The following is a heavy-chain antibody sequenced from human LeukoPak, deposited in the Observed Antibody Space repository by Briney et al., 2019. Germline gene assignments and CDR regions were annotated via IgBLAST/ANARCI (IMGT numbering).Heavy chain of an antibody. CDR2: IKTDGSEK. D-gene: IGHD3-10*02. J-gene: IGHJ3*02. CDR1: GFTFRDYA. V-gene: IGHV3-7*03. Sequence: GGSLRLSCAASGFTFRDYAMSWVRQAPGKGLESLANIKTDGSEKYYVDSVKGRFSISRDNAKNSLYLQMNSLRAEDTAVYYCVSAVRGSSFAICGQGTKVTVSS. CDR3: VSAVRGSSFAI.